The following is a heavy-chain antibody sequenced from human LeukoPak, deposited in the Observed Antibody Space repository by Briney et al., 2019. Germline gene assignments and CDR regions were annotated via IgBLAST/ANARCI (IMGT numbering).Heavy chain of an antibody. J-gene: IGHJ4*02. CDR3: AKASGFGVVVPAAIGDY. V-gene: IGHV3-30*02. Sequence: GGSLRLSCAASGFTFSSYGMHWVRQAPGKGLEWVAFIRYDGSNKYYADSVKGRFTISRDNSKNTLYLQMNSLRAEDTAVYYCAKASGFGVVVPAAIGDYWGQGTLVTVSS. CDR1: GFTFSSYG. D-gene: IGHD2-2*02. CDR2: IRYDGSNK.